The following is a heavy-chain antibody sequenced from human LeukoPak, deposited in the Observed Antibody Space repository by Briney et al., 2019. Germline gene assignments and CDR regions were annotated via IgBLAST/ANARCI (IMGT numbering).Heavy chain of an antibody. J-gene: IGHJ4*02. V-gene: IGHV4-34*01. Sequence: SETLSLTCAVYGGPFSGYYWSWIRQPPGKGLEWIGEINHSGSTNYNPSLKSRVTISVDTSKNQFSLKLSSVTAADTAVYYCARYSAGFDYWGQGTLVTVSS. CDR1: GGPFSGYY. CDR3: ARYSAGFDY. D-gene: IGHD2-15*01. CDR2: INHSGST.